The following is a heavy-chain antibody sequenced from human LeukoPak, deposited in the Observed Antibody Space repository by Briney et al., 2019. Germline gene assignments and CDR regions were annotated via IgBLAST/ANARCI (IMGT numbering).Heavy chain of an antibody. V-gene: IGHV1-2*02. CDR3: ARVFHYSSGWSPKTDAFDI. CDR1: GYTFTGYY. D-gene: IGHD6-19*01. J-gene: IGHJ3*02. Sequence: ASVKVSCKASGYTFTGYYMHWVRQAPGQGLEWMGWINPNSGGTNYAQKFQGRVTMTRDTSISTAYMELSRLRSDDTAVYYCARVFHYSSGWSPKTDAFDIWGQGTMVTVSS. CDR2: INPNSGGT.